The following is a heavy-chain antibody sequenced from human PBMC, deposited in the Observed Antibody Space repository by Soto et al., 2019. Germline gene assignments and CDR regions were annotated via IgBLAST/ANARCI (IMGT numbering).Heavy chain of an antibody. CDR1: GYTFTSYG. J-gene: IGHJ5*02. D-gene: IGHD6-19*01. CDR3: AREVSSGWYSRWFDP. V-gene: IGHV1-18*01. CDR2: ISAYNGNT. Sequence: QVQLVQSGAEVKKPGASVKVSCKASGYTFTSYGISWVRQAPGQGREWMGWISAYNGNTNYAQKLQGRVTMTTDTSTSPAYMELRSLRSDDTAVYYCAREVSSGWYSRWFDPWGQGTLVTVSS.